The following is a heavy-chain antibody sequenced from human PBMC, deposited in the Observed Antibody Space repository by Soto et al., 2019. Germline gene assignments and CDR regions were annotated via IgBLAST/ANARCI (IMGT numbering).Heavy chain of an antibody. CDR3: AQLLGGSHAFEI. V-gene: IGHV3-30-3*01. CDR2: ISYDGSNR. D-gene: IGHD1-26*01. J-gene: IGHJ3*02. CDR1: GFTFRNYP. Sequence: SGGSLRLSCAASGFTFRNYPMNWVRQAPDKGLKWVAVISYDGSNRDYADSVRGRFTISRDNSKNTLYLKMNSLRPEDTAVYYCAQLLGGSHAFEIWGQGTMVTVSS.